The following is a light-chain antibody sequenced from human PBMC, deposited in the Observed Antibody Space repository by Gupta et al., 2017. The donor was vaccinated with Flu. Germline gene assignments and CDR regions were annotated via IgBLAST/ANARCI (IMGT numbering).Light chain of an antibody. Sequence: EGATLSCRASQSVSNYLAWYQQKPGQAPRLLIYGASSRTTGIPDRFSGSGSGTDFTLTISRLEPEDFAVYYCQQYGSSPPWTFGQGTKVEIK. CDR1: QSVSNY. V-gene: IGKV3-20*01. CDR3: QQYGSSPPWT. J-gene: IGKJ1*01. CDR2: GAS.